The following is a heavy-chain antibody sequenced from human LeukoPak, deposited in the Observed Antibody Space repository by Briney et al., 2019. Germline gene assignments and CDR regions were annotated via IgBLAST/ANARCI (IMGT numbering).Heavy chain of an antibody. Sequence: PGGSLRLSCAASGFTFSSYGMQWVRQAPGKWLERVACIRYDGSNKYYADSVKGRFTISRDNSKNTLYLQMNSVRAEDTAVYYCAKEVSQIAVAGTKGDYWGQRTLVTVSS. CDR1: GFTFSSYG. CDR2: IRYDGSNK. J-gene: IGHJ4*02. CDR3: AKEVSQIAVAGTKGDY. V-gene: IGHV3-30*02. D-gene: IGHD6-19*01.